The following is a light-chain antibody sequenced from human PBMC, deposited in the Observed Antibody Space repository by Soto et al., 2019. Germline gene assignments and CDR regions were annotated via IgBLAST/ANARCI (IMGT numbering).Light chain of an antibody. CDR1: QTISSW. V-gene: IGKV1-5*01. J-gene: IGKJ1*01. CDR2: DAS. CDR3: QQYNTYPWT. Sequence: DIQMTQSPSTLSGSVGDRVTITCRASQTISSWLAWYQQKPGKAPKLLLYDASTLQSGVPSRFSGSGSGTDFTLTISRLQPDDFATYYCQQYNTYPWTFGQGTKVDIK.